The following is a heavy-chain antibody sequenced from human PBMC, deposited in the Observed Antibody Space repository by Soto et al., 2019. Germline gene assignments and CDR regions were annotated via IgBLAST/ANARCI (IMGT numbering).Heavy chain of an antibody. V-gene: IGHV4-59*01. J-gene: IGHJ6*03. CDR3: GRVESDYSNYPIYYYYMDV. D-gene: IGHD4-4*01. CDR2: IYYSGST. Sequence: PSETLSLTCTVSGGSISSYYWSWIRQPPGKGLEWIGYIYYSGSTNYNPSLKSRVTISVDTSKNQFSLKLSSVTAADTAVYYCGRVESDYSNYPIYYYYMDVWGKGTTVTVSS. CDR1: GGSISSYY.